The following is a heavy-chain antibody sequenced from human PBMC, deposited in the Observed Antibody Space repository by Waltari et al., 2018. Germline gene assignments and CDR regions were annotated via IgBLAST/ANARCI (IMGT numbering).Heavy chain of an antibody. CDR2: INGYNGNT. Sequence: QAQLVQSGAEVKKPGASVMVSCTTSGYNFLHSGISWVRQAPARGLEWMGVINGYNGNTKYAQKFQGRVTVTTDTSTSTAYMELRSLTSDDAALYYCVRDRMYSTSWFAFESWGQGTLVTVTS. CDR3: VRDRMYSTSWFAFES. D-gene: IGHD3-10*01. V-gene: IGHV1-18*01. CDR1: GYNFLHSG. J-gene: IGHJ4*02.